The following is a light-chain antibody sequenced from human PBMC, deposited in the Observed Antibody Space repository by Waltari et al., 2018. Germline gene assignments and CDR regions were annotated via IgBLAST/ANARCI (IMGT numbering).Light chain of an antibody. CDR2: DVS. J-gene: IGLJ2*01. CDR3: SSYTSSTTGI. V-gene: IGLV2-14*01. CDR1: SSDVGDYNF. Sequence: QSALTQPASVSGSPGQSITISCTGTSSDVGDYNFISWYQQRTGKATELLVYDVSHRPSGVSTRFSGSKSGNTAALTISGLQAEDEADYYCSSYTSSTTGIFGGGTKLTVL.